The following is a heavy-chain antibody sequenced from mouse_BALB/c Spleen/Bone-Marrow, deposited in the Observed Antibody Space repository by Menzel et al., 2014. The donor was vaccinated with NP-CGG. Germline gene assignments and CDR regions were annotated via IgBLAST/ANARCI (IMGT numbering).Heavy chain of an antibody. V-gene: IGHV1-14*01. J-gene: IGHJ4*01. CDR1: GYTFTSYV. CDR2: INPYNDGT. CDR3: ARWRYPYAMDY. Sequence: EVQLQQSGPQLVKPGASVKMSCKASGYTFTSYVMHWVKQKPGQGLEWIGYINPYNDGTKYNEKFKGKATLTSDKSSSTAYMELSSLTSEDSAVYYCARWRYPYAMDYWGQGTSVTVSS. D-gene: IGHD5-1-1*01.